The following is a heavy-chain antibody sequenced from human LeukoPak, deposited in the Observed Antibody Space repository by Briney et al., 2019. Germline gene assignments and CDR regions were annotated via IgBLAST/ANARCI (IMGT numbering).Heavy chain of an antibody. CDR1: GFTFSDYY. CDR3: ARGHYGMEV. V-gene: IGHV3-11*06. J-gene: IGHJ6*02. CDR2: INIGSTYT. Sequence: GGSLRLSCAASGFTFSDYYMSWIRQAPGKGLEWVSYINIGSTYTSYGDSVKGRFTVSRDDAKNSLFLQMNTLRAEDTALYFCARGHYGMEVWGQGATVTVS.